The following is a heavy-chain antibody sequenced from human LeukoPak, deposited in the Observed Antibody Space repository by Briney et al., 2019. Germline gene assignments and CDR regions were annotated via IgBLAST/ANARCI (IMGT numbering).Heavy chain of an antibody. J-gene: IGHJ4*02. CDR2: INGDGGAT. CDR3: AKGLRGGNSWYTLYFDY. Sequence: GGSLRLSCAASGFTFSNYAVTWVRQAPGKGLEWVSSINGDGGATYYADSVKGRFTISRDNSKNTLFLQMNSLRAEDTAVYYCAKGLRGGNSWYTLYFDYWGQGTLASVSS. CDR1: GFTFSNYA. V-gene: IGHV3-23*01. D-gene: IGHD6-13*01.